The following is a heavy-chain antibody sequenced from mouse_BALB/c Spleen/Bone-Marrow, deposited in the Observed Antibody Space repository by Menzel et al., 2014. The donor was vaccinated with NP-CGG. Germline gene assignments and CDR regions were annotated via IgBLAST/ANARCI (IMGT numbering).Heavy chain of an antibody. D-gene: IGHD2-14*01. Sequence: EVQLQQSGAELVKPGASVKLSCTASGFNIKDTYLHWVKQRPEQGLDWIGRIDPASGNTKYDPKFQGKATITADTSSNTAYLQLSSLTSEDTAVYYSASYRYGWYFDVWGAGTTVTVSS. CDR3: ASYRYGWYFDV. CDR2: IDPASGNT. CDR1: GFNIKDTY. V-gene: IGHV14-3*02. J-gene: IGHJ1*01.